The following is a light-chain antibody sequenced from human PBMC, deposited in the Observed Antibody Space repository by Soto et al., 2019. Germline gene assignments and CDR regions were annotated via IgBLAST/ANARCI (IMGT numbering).Light chain of an antibody. J-gene: IGLJ1*01. CDR3: STYTSTASYV. V-gene: IGLV2-14*03. Sequence: QSVLTEPAFVSGSPGQSITISCTGTRSDIGGYNYVSWYQQHPGKAPKLIINYVTNRPSGVSTRFSGSKSGNTASLTISGLQADDEGDYFCSTYTSTASYVFGTGTKLTVL. CDR2: YVT. CDR1: RSDIGGYNY.